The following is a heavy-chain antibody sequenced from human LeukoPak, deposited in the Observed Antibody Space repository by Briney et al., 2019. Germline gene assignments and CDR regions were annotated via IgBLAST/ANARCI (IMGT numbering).Heavy chain of an antibody. CDR1: GYIFTSYW. J-gene: IGHJ5*02. CDR3: ARSRCGGDCYSDWFDP. CDR2: IDPSDSYT. V-gene: IGHV5-10-1*01. D-gene: IGHD2-21*02. Sequence: GGSLQISCKGSGYIFTSYWINWLRQMPGKGLEWMGRIDPSDSYTNYSPSFQGHVTISADKSISTASLQWGSLKASDTAMYYCARSRCGGDCYSDWFDPWGRGTLVTVSS.